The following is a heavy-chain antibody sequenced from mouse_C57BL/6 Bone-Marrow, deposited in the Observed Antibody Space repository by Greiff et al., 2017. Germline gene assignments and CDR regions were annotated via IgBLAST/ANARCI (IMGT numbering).Heavy chain of an antibody. V-gene: IGHV1-61*01. CDR1: GYTFTSYW. J-gene: IGHJ2*01. Sequence: QVQLKQPGAELVRPGSSVKLSCKASGYTFTSYWMDWVKRRPGQGLEWIGNIYPSDSETHYNQKFKDKATLTVDKSSSTAYMQLSSLTSEDSAVYYCARHNFDYWGQGTTLTVSS. CDR2: IYPSDSET. CDR3: ARHNFDY.